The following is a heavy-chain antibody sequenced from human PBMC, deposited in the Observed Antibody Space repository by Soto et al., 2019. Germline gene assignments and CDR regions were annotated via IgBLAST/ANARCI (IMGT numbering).Heavy chain of an antibody. CDR1: GGSISSYY. D-gene: IGHD3-3*01. CDR3: ARDHLTIFGVEQGYYYYGMDV. Sequence: PSETLSLTCTVSGGSISSYYWSWIRQPAGKGLEWIGRIYTSGSTNYNPSLKSRVTMSVDTSKNQFSLKLSSVTAADTVVYYCARDHLTIFGVEQGYYYYGMDVWGQGTTVTVSS. J-gene: IGHJ6*02. V-gene: IGHV4-4*07. CDR2: IYTSGST.